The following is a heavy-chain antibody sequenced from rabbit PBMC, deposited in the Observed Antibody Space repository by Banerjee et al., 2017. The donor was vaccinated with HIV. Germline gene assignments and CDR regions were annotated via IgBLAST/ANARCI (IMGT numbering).Heavy chain of an antibody. V-gene: IGHV1S45*01. CDR2: IDTGGSGST. J-gene: IGHJ3*01. Sequence: QEQLEESGGDLVKPEGSLTLTCKASGFYFSSRYWMSWVRQAPGKGPEWIACIDTGGSGSTYYASWAKGRFTISRTSSTTVTLQMTSLTGADTATYFCARDLHYASVWGPGTLVTVS. CDR1: GFYFSSRYW. D-gene: IGHD6-1*01. CDR3: ARDLHYASV.